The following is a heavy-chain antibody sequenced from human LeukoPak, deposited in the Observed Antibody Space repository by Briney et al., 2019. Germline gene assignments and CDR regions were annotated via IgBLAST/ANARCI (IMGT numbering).Heavy chain of an antibody. CDR2: IWYDGTKK. CDR3: ARDRAVRYFDY. CDR1: GFTFSNRG. D-gene: IGHD3-16*02. J-gene: IGHJ4*02. V-gene: IGHV3-33*01. Sequence: PGRSLRLSCAASGFTFSNRGMHWVRQAPGKGLEWVALIWYDGTKKYYADSVKGRLAISRDNSKNTLYLEMNSLRAEDTAVYYCARDRAVRYFDYWGQGTLVTVSS.